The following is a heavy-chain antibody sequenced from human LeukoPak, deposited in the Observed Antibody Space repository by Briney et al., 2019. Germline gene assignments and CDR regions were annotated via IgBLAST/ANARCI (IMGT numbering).Heavy chain of an antibody. J-gene: IGHJ6*02. V-gene: IGHV3-23*01. CDR1: GFTFRSYA. CDR3: AKGMVRDRPPLYYYYGMDV. CDR2: LSGNGGNT. Sequence: GGSLRLSCAASGFTFRSYAMSWVRQAPGKGLEWVSSLSGNGGNTYYADSVRGRFTISRDNSKNTLYLQMNSLRAEDTAVYYCAKGMVRDRPPLYYYYGMDVWGQGTTVTVSS. D-gene: IGHD3-10*01.